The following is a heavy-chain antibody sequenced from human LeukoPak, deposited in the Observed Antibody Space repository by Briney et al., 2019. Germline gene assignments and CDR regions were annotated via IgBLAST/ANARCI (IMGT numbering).Heavy chain of an antibody. D-gene: IGHD2-2*01. CDR2: ISWNSGSI. V-gene: IGHV3-9*01. J-gene: IGHJ6*03. CDR1: GFTFDDYA. CDR3: AKGSFYCTSKSCPQYYYYMDV. Sequence: PGRSLRLSCAASGFTFDDYAMHWVRQAPGKGLEWVSGISWNSGSIGYADSVKGRFTISRDNSKNTLDLQMSSLRAEDTGVYYCAKGSFYCTSKSCPQYYYYMDVWGRGTTVTVSS.